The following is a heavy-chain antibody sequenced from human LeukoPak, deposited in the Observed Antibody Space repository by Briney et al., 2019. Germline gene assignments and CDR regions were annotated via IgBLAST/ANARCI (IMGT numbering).Heavy chain of an antibody. J-gene: IGHJ4*02. CDR3: ARASTTMILVDYFDY. CDR1: GFTVSSNS. D-gene: IGHD3-22*01. CDR2: IYSDNT. Sequence: PGGSLRLSCTFTGFTVSSNSMSWVREAPGKELEWVSFIYSDNTHYSDSVKGRFTISRDNAKSSLFLQMNSLRAEDTAVYYCARASTTMILVDYFDYWGQGTLVTVSS. V-gene: IGHV3-53*01.